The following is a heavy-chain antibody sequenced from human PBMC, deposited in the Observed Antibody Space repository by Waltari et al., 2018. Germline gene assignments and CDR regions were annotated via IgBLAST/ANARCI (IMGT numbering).Heavy chain of an antibody. CDR3: ASTLYDYGVWFDP. V-gene: IGHV4-61*02. D-gene: IGHD5-12*01. Sequence: QVQLQESGPGLVKPSQTLSLTCTVSGGSITTDNSYWNWIRQPAEKGLEWIGRIYNTGSTTYNPSLKSRVTISVDTSKNQFSLNLKSVTAADTAVYYCASTLYDYGVWFDPWGQGTLVTVSS. CDR1: GGSITTDNSY. CDR2: IYNTGST. J-gene: IGHJ5*02.